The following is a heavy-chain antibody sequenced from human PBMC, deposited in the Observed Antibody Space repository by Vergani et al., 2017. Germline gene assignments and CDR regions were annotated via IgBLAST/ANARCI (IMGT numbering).Heavy chain of an antibody. CDR2: IGYDGRIK. CDR1: GFSFNTYG. V-gene: IGHV3-30*02. J-gene: IGHJ6*02. Sequence: QVQLVETGGGVVQPGGSLRLYCATSGFSFNTYGAHWVRQAPGKGLEWVAFIGYDGRIKYNVDSVKGRFTISRDNSKDTLYLQMNSLRVEDTAIYYCAKARDPNCKGCNCYSYYYGLDLWGQGTTVTVSS. CDR3: AKARDPNCKGCNCYSYYYGLDL. D-gene: IGHD2/OR15-2a*01.